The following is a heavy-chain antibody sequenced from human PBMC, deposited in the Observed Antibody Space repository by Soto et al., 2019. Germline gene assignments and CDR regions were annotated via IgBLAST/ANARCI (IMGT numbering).Heavy chain of an antibody. CDR3: ARGPATAPDAY. D-gene: IGHD2-2*01. J-gene: IGHJ4*02. CDR2: INPSGGTT. Sequence: SVKVSCETSGYSFTSYYIHWVRQAPGQGLEWMGIINPSGGTTTYAQKFQGRVTMTRDTSTSTVYMELSSLRSEDTAVYYCARGPATAPDAYWGLGTLVTVSS. CDR1: GYSFTSYY. V-gene: IGHV1-46*01.